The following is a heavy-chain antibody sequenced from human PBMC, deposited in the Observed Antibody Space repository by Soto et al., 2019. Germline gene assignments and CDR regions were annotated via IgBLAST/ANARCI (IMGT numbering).Heavy chain of an antibody. CDR2: IVVGSGNT. CDR1: GFTFTGSA. Sequence: SVKVSFKASGFTFTGSAMQWVRQARRQRLEWIGWIVVGSGNTNYALKFQERVIITRHMSTSTDYMELSRLRSEDTAVYYCAASFTVTTDAFDIWGQGTMVTVSS. CDR3: AASFTVTTDAFDI. D-gene: IGHD4-17*01. V-gene: IGHV1-58*02. J-gene: IGHJ3*02.